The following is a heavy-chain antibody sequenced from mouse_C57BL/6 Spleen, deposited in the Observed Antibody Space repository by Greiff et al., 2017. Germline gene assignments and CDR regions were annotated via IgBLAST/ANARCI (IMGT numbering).Heavy chain of an antibody. V-gene: IGHV14-2*01. CDR1: GFHIKDYY. CDR3: SRIIHYDEGAMDY. CDR2: IDPEDGET. Sequence: EVQLQQSGAELVKPGASVKLSCTASGFHIKDYYMHWVKQRTEQGLEWIGRIDPEDGETKNAPKFQGKAPITADTSSNTAYLQLSILPSEDTAVYYCSRIIHYDEGAMDYWGPGTSVTVSS. J-gene: IGHJ4*01. D-gene: IGHD2-4*01.